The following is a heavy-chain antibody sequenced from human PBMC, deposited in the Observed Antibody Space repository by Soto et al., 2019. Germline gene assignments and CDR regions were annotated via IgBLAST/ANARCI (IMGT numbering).Heavy chain of an antibody. CDR2: INPDSGGT. CDR3: AIRTGQLAIISEFDGDWFFEI. CDR1: GYTFTDYY. J-gene: IGHJ2*01. D-gene: IGHD2-2*01. Sequence: QEQLVQSGAEVKKPGASLKVSCKASGYTFTDYYIHWVRQAPGQGLEWVGWINPDSGGTNLAQRFQGRVTMTSDTSINTAYMELSSLRSDDTAVYYCAIRTGQLAIISEFDGDWFFEIWGRCTLVTVSS. V-gene: IGHV1-2*02.